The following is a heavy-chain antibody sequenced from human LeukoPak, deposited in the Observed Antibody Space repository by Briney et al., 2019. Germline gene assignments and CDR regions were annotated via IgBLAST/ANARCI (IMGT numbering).Heavy chain of an antibody. CDR3: ARGVPYDSWSGPHYSDY. CDR1: GFTFSNYW. V-gene: IGHV3-74*01. D-gene: IGHD3-3*01. Sequence: GGSLRLSCAASGFTFSNYWMHWVRQAPGKGLVWVSRINSDGSSTTYADSVKGRFTISRDNAKNTLYVQMNSLRAEDTAVYYCARGVPYDSWSGPHYSDYWGQGTLVTVSS. CDR2: INSDGSST. J-gene: IGHJ4*02.